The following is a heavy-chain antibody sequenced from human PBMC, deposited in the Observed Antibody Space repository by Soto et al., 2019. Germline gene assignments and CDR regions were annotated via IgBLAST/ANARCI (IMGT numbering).Heavy chain of an antibody. D-gene: IGHD2-8*01. J-gene: IGHJ4*02. V-gene: IGHV3-23*01. CDR1: GFTFSNYA. CDR3: AKDVSWSPVSSFAF. CDR2: ISGSGGST. Sequence: EVELLESGGGLVQPGGSLRLSCAASGFTFSNYAINWVRQAPGKGLEWVSSISGSGGSTYPADSVKGRFTISRDNSKNTMYLQMNSLRAEDTAVYYCAKDVSWSPVSSFAFWGQGILVTVSS.